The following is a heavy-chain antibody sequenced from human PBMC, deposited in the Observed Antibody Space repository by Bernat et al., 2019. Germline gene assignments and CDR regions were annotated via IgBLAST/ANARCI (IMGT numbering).Heavy chain of an antibody. J-gene: IGHJ4*02. CDR1: GFTFSSYG. CDR3: AKAFIVVVPAAMPGIFDY. D-gene: IGHD2-2*01. CDR2: ISYDGSKK. V-gene: IGHV3-30*18. Sequence: QVQLVESGGGVVQPGRSLRLSCAASGFTFSSYGMHWVRQAPGKGLEWVAVISYDGSKKYYADSVKGRFTISRDNSKNTLYLQMNSLRAEDTAVYYFAKAFIVVVPAAMPGIFDYWGQGTLVTVSS.